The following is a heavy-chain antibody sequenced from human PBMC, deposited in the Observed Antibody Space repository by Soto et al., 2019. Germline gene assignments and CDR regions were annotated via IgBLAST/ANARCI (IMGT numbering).Heavy chain of an antibody. J-gene: IGHJ4*02. D-gene: IGHD3-16*01. V-gene: IGHV1-3*01. CDR2: INAGNGNT. CDR3: ARDRERGDYIWVSMLSD. CDR1: GYTFTSYA. Sequence: QVQLVQSGAEVKKPGASVKVSCKASGYTFTSYAMHWVRQAPGQRLEWMGWINAGNGNTKYSQKLQGRGTITRDTSASTAYVELGSLRSEETAVYYCARDRERGDYIWVSMLSDWGQGILFTVSS.